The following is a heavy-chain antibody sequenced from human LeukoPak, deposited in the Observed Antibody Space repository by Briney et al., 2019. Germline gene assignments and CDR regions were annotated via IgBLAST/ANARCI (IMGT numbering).Heavy chain of an antibody. CDR3: AKVPGRGYSYVGLFDY. CDR2: ISGSGGST. Sequence: PGGSLRLSCAASGFTFSSYAMSWVRQAPGKGLEWVSAISGSGGSTYYADSVKGRFTISRDNSKNTLYLQMNSLRAEDTAVYYCAKVPGRGYSYVGLFDYWGQGTLVTVSS. J-gene: IGHJ4*02. V-gene: IGHV3-23*01. CDR1: GFTFSSYA. D-gene: IGHD5-18*01.